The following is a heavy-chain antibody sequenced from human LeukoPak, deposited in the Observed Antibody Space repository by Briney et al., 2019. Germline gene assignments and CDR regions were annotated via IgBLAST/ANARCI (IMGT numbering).Heavy chain of an antibody. Sequence: PSEPLSLTCPVSGGSISSYYWSWIRQPPGKGLEWIGEINHSGSTNYNPSLKSRVTISVDTSKNQFSLRLSSVTAADTAVYYCARLPRVVKLYYCYYYMDVWGKGTTVTVSS. CDR3: ARLPRVVKLYYCYYYMDV. V-gene: IGHV4-34*01. D-gene: IGHD3-3*01. J-gene: IGHJ6*03. CDR1: GGSISSYY. CDR2: INHSGST.